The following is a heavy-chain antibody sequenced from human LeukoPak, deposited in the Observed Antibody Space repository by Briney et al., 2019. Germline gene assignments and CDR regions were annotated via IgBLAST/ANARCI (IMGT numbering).Heavy chain of an antibody. CDR2: INPNSGGT. CDR3: ASDYYDSSGYYKAFDI. D-gene: IGHD3-22*01. Sequence: ASVKVSCKASGYTFTGYYIHWVRQAPGQGLEWMGWINPNSGGTNYAQNFQGRVTMTRDTSVSTAYMELSRLRSDDTAVYYCASDYYDSSGYYKAFDIWGQGTMVTVSS. CDR1: GYTFTGYY. V-gene: IGHV1-2*02. J-gene: IGHJ3*02.